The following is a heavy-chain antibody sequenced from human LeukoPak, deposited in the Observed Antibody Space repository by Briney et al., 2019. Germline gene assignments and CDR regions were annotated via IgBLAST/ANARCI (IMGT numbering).Heavy chain of an antibody. CDR3: ARGISSSGWLDY. D-gene: IGHD6-19*01. J-gene: IGHJ4*02. CDR2: LYSGGNT. V-gene: IGHV3-53*01. Sequence: GGSLGLSCAASGFTFSTYAMSWVRQPPGKGLEWISVLYSGGNTYYADSVKGRFTISRDNSENTLFLQMNSLRAEDTAVYYCARGISSSGWLDYWGQGTLVTVSS. CDR1: GFTFSTYA.